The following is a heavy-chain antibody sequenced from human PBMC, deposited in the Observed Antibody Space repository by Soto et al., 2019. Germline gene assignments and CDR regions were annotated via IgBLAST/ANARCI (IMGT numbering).Heavy chain of an antibody. CDR3: ARAIAVAGTGAFDY. CDR2: IYYSGST. CDR1: GGSISSGGYY. Sequence: SETLSLTCTVSGGSISSGGYYWSWIRQHPGKGLEWIGYIYYSGSTYYNPSLKSRVTISVDTSKNQFTLKLSSVTAADTAVYYCARAIAVAGTGAFDYWGQGTLVTVSS. V-gene: IGHV4-31*03. J-gene: IGHJ4*02. D-gene: IGHD6-19*01.